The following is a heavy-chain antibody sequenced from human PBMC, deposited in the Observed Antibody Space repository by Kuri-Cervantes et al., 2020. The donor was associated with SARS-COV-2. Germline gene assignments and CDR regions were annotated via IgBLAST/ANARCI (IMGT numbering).Heavy chain of an antibody. CDR2: IYSGGTT. CDR1: GFTVSSNY. CDR3: ARDLYYYDSSGYYDY. V-gene: IGHV3-53*01. D-gene: IGHD3-22*01. J-gene: IGHJ4*02. Sequence: GESLKISCAASGFTVSSNYMNWVRQAPGKGLEWVSVIYSGGTTYYADSVKGRFTISRDTSKSTLYLQMNSVKAEDSAMYYCARDLYYYDSSGYYDYWGQGTLVTVSS.